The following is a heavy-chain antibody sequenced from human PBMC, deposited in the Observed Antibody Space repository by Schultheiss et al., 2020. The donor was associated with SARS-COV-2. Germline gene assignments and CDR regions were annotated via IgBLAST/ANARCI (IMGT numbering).Heavy chain of an antibody. CDR1: GGSISSGGYY. V-gene: IGHV4-61*08. CDR3: ARVPDCSSTSCLAEYFQH. Sequence: SETLSLTCTVSGGSISSGGYYWSWIRQPPGKGLEWIGYIYYSRSTYYNPSLKSRVTISVDTSKNQFSLKLSSVTAADTAVYYCARVPDCSSTSCLAEYFQHWGQGTVITVAS. J-gene: IGHJ1*01. CDR2: IYYSRST. D-gene: IGHD2-2*01.